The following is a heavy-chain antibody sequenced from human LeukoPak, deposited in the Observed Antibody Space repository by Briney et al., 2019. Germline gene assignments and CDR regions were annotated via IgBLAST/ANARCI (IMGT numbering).Heavy chain of an antibody. Sequence: PGGSLRLSCAASGFSFSDYWVTWVRQAPGKGLEWVANINQDGSEKHYVDSVKGRFTISRDNAKNSLFLQMNSLRAEDTALYYCAKDMGERWLQLGSFDYWGQGTLVTVSS. CDR1: GFSFSDYW. CDR3: AKDMGERWLQLGSFDY. D-gene: IGHD5-24*01. V-gene: IGHV3-7*03. CDR2: INQDGSEK. J-gene: IGHJ4*02.